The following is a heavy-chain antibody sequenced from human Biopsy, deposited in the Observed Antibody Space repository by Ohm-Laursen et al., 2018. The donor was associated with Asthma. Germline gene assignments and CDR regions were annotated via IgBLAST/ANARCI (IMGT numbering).Heavy chain of an antibody. V-gene: IGHV1-3*04. J-gene: IGHJ3*01. CDR3: ARTYYDFLTGQVKDVFGV. CDR1: GYTFISFA. CDR2: VNTGNGDT. Sequence: ASVRVSCKASGYTFISFAIHWARQAPGQRLEWMGWVNTGNGDTKYSQKFQGRVTITRDTSASTAYMELRSLRSEDTATYYCARTYYDFLTGQVKDVFGVWGQGTMVTVSS. D-gene: IGHD3-9*01.